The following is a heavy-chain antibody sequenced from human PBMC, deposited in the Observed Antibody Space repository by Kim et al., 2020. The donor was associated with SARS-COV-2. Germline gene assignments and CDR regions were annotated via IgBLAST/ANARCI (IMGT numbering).Heavy chain of an antibody. CDR2: MSIGGKVT. J-gene: IGHJ6*02. Sequence: GGSLRLSCAASGFTLNDFYVSWIRQAPGKGLEAIAYMSIGGKVTYQSDSVKGRFTISTDNAKNSLFLQMNSLRAEDTALYYCASGSYCSNFSCLYGMDVWGQGTTVTVSS. CDR3: ASGSYCSNFSCLYGMDV. V-gene: IGHV3-11*01. CDR1: GFTLNDFY. D-gene: IGHD2-2*01.